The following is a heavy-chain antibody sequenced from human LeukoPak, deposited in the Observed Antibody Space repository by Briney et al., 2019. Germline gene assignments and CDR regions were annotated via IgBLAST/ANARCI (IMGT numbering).Heavy chain of an antibody. D-gene: IGHD6-19*01. Sequence: PGASLRLSCAASGSTFSSYAMSCVRQPPGEGLEWVSVISGSGGNTYYADTVQGRFTISRDNSKNTLYVQMNSLRAEDTAIYYCAKDGKGAPVAGTVFFEYWRQGTLVTVST. CDR3: AKDGKGAPVAGTVFFEY. CDR1: GSTFSSYA. J-gene: IGHJ4*02. V-gene: IGHV3-23*01. CDR2: ISGSGGNT.